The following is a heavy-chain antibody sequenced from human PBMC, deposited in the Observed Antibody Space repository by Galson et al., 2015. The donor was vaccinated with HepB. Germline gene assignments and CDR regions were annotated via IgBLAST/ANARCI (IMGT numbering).Heavy chain of an antibody. D-gene: IGHD6-19*01. CDR3: ARGRLKGAVAGPFDY. V-gene: IGHV3-33*08. CDR1: GFTFSSYG. Sequence: SLRLSCAASGFTFSSYGMHWVRQAPGKGLEWVAVIWYDGSNKYYADSVKGRFTISRDNSKNTLYLQMNSLRAEDTAVYYCARGRLKGAVAGPFDYWGRGTLVTVSS. CDR2: IWYDGSNK. J-gene: IGHJ4*02.